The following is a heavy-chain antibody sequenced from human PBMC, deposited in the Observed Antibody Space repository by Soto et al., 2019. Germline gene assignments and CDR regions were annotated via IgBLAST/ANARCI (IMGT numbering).Heavy chain of an antibody. D-gene: IGHD2-15*01. CDR1: GGSFSGYY. Sequence: QVQLQQWGAGLLKPSETLSLTCAVYGGSFSGYYWSWIRQPPGKGLEWIGESNHSGSTNYNPSLKSRVTISVDTSKNQFSLKLSSVTAADTAVYYCARGVARYCSGGSCYSGRFDPWGQGTLVTVSS. J-gene: IGHJ5*02. CDR2: SNHSGST. V-gene: IGHV4-34*01. CDR3: ARGVARYCSGGSCYSGRFDP.